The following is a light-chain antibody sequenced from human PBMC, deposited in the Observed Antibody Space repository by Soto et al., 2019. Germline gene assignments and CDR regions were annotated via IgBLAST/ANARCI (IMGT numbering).Light chain of an antibody. CDR3: QQPFT. CDR1: QSVSSY. CDR2: DAS. Sequence: EIVLTQSPATLSLSPGERATLSCRASQSVSSYLAWYQQKPGQAPRLLIYDASNRATGIPARFSGSGSGTDFTLTISSLEPEDFAVSYCQQPFTFGPGTKVDIK. J-gene: IGKJ3*01. V-gene: IGKV3-11*01.